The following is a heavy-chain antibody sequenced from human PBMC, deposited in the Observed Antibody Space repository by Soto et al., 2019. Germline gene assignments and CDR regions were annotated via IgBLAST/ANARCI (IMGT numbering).Heavy chain of an antibody. Sequence: PGGSLRLSCAASGFTFSSYAMSWVRQAPGKGLGWVSAISGSGGSTYYADSVKGRFTISRDNSKNTLYLQMNSLRAEDTAVYYCAKDPRITMIVAMDVWGQGTTVTVSS. CDR1: GFTFSSYA. V-gene: IGHV3-23*01. J-gene: IGHJ6*02. CDR3: AKDPRITMIVAMDV. CDR2: ISGSGGST. D-gene: IGHD3-22*01.